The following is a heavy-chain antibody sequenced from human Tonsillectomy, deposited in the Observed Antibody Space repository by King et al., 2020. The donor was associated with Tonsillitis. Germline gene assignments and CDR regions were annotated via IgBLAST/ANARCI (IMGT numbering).Heavy chain of an antibody. D-gene: IGHD3-22*01. CDR3: ARTRYYSDTRCHLLYYFDF. CDR1: GFSLSNVRMG. V-gene: IGHV2-26*01. Sequence: TLKESGPVLVKPTETLTLTCTVSGFSLSNVRMGVTWIRQPPGKALEWLAHIFSNDEKAYSTSLKSRLTISRDTSKRQVFLTLTDVDPVDTATYFCARTRYYSDTRCHLLYYFDFWGQGTLVTVSS. J-gene: IGHJ4*02. CDR2: IFSNDEK.